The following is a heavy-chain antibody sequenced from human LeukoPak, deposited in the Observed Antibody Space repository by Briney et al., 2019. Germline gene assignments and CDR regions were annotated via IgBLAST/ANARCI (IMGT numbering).Heavy chain of an antibody. CDR1: GFTFTSYA. J-gene: IGHJ4*02. Sequence: GGSLRLSCAASGFTFTSYAMHWVRQAPGKGLEWVANIKKDGSEKYYVDAVKGRFTISRDNAKTSLYLQMNSLRAEDTAVYYCARDLSGIAGYTYGRGIDYWGQGTLVTVSS. D-gene: IGHD5-18*01. V-gene: IGHV3-7*01. CDR2: IKKDGSEK. CDR3: ARDLSGIAGYTYGRGIDY.